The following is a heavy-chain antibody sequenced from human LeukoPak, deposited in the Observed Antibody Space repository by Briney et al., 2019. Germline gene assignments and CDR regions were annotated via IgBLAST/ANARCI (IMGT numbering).Heavy chain of an antibody. J-gene: IGHJ5*02. V-gene: IGHV3-23*01. CDR2: IGYSGGGT. CDR1: GFTFNNYA. Sequence: GGSLRLSCAASGFTFNNYAMSWVRQAPGKGLEWVSTIGYSGGGTYYADSVKGRFTISRDNSMNTLYLQVNSLRAEDTAVYYCAKDGTVTGPGWFDPWGQGTLVTVSS. CDR3: AKDGTVTGPGWFDP. D-gene: IGHD2-21*02.